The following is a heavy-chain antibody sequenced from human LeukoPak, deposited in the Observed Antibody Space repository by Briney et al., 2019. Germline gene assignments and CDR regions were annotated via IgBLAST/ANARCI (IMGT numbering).Heavy chain of an antibody. D-gene: IGHD3-22*01. CDR3: ARDGGYYDSSGYYGGYFDY. Sequence: PGGSLRLSCAASGFTFSSYAMHRVRQAPGKGLEWVAVISYDGSNKYYADSVKGRFTISRDNSKNTLYLQVNSLRAEDTAVYYCARDGGYYDSSGYYGGYFDYWGQGTLVTVSS. CDR1: GFTFSSYA. V-gene: IGHV3-30*04. J-gene: IGHJ4*02. CDR2: ISYDGSNK.